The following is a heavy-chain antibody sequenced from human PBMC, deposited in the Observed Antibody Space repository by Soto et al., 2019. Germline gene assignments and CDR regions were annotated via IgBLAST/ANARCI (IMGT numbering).Heavy chain of an antibody. D-gene: IGHD3-3*01. CDR1: GFDFTTHD. CDR3: AREVVEVAAIRLDT. J-gene: IGHJ5*02. CDR2: MNVNTENT. V-gene: IGHV1-8*02. Sequence: QVQLVQSGAEVRTPGSSLTVSCKAIGFDFTTHDIHWVSQAPGQRLEWMGWMNVNTENTDSAEEFEGRRLMTWNTAISTAYLELTGLTAKHTAFYYCAREVVEVAAIRLDTWGQGTHVTVS.